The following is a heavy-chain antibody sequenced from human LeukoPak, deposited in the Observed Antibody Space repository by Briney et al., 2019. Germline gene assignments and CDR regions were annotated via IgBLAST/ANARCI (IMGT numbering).Heavy chain of an antibody. V-gene: IGHV4-59*01. J-gene: IGHJ4*02. CDR3: AKGGASSRYLDY. CDR1: GGSISTYY. Sequence: SETLSLTCTVSGGSISTYYWSWIRQPPGKGLEWIGYIYHSGSTNYNPSLKSRVTMSLDTSKNQFSLKLSSVTAADTAMYYCAKGGASSRYLDYWGQGTLVTVSS. CDR2: IYHSGST. D-gene: IGHD6-13*01.